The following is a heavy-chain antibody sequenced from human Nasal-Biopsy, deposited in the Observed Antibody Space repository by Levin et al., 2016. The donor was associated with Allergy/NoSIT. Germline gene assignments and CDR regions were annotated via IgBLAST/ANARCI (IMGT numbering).Heavy chain of an antibody. D-gene: IGHD4/OR15-4a*01. CDR3: ARGPNVYYYSGMDV. CDR2: INAGNGNT. V-gene: IGHV1-3*01. Sequence: ASVKVSCKASGYDFRGYAIHWVRQAAGQRLEWMGWINAGNGNTKYSQNFQGRVTIGRDASASTAYMELTTLTPEDTAVYYCARGPNVYYYSGMDVWGQGTTVTVSS. J-gene: IGHJ6*02. CDR1: GYDFRGYA.